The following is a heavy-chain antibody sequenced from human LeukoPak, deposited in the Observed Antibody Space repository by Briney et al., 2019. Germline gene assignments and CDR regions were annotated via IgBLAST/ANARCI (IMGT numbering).Heavy chain of an antibody. CDR3: TTERGDLTIFGVVIIFAY. D-gene: IGHD3-3*01. J-gene: IGHJ4*02. CDR2: IIPIFGTA. CDR1: GGTFSSYA. Sequence: ASVKVSCKASGGTFSSYAISWVRQAPGQGLEWMGGIIPIFGTANYAQKFQGRVTITTDESTSTAYMELSSLRSEDTAVYYCTTERGDLTIFGVVIIFAYWGPGTLVTVSS. V-gene: IGHV1-69*05.